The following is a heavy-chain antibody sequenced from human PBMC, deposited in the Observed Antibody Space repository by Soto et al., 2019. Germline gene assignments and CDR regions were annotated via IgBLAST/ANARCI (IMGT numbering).Heavy chain of an antibody. V-gene: IGHV4-39*01. CDR3: ARHHDSSGYYPYYYYYGMDV. Sequence: SETLSLTCTVSGGSIISSSYYCFCIRQPPWKGLEWIGSIYYSGSTYYNPSLKSRVTISVDTSKNQFSLKLSSVTAADTAVYYCARHHDSSGYYPYYYYYGMDVWGQGTTVTVSS. CDR1: GGSIISSSYY. D-gene: IGHD3-22*01. J-gene: IGHJ6*02. CDR2: IYYSGST.